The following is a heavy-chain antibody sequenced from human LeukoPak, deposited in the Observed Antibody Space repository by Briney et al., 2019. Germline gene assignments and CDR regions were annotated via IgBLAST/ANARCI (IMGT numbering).Heavy chain of an antibody. CDR1: GFTFSSYW. D-gene: IGHD2-2*02. V-gene: IGHV3-7*01. CDR2: IKQDGSEK. CDR3: ATGGYQLLYYYYGMDV. Sequence: PGGSLRLSCAASGFTFSSYWMSWVRQAPGKGLEWVANIKQDGSEKYYVDSVKGRFTISRDNAKNSLYLQMNSLRAEDTAVYYCATGGYQLLYYYYGMDVWGQGTTVTVSS. J-gene: IGHJ6*02.